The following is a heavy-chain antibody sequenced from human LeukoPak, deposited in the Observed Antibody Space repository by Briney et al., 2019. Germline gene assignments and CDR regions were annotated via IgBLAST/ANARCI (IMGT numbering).Heavy chain of an antibody. CDR3: AKGETEGGGLAHAY. V-gene: IGHV3-23*01. J-gene: IGHJ4*02. CDR1: GFTYPNFA. Sequence: GGSLRLSCAASGFTYPNFAMSWVRQAPGIGLEWVSAISGRGGSTYYADDVKGRFTISRDNSKNTLYLQMNSLSAEDTAEYYCAKGETEGGGLAHAYWGQGTLVTVSS. CDR2: ISGRGGST. D-gene: IGHD2-15*01.